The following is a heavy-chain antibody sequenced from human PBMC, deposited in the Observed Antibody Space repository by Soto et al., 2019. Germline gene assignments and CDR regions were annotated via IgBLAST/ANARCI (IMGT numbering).Heavy chain of an antibody. V-gene: IGHV1-18*01. Sequence: QVQLVQSGAEVKKPGASVKVSCKASGYTFTSYGISWVRQAPGQALEWMGWISANNGNTNYAQKLQGRVTMTTDTSTSTADMELRSLRSDDTAVYYCARDRGSYALDSWGQGTLVTVSP. CDR3: ARDRGSYALDS. J-gene: IGHJ4*02. CDR1: GYTFTSYG. CDR2: ISANNGNT. D-gene: IGHD1-26*01.